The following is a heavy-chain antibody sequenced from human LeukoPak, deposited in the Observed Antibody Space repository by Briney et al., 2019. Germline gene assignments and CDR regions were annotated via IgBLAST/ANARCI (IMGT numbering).Heavy chain of an antibody. D-gene: IGHD2-2*01. Sequence: SETLSLTCAVYGGSFSGYYWSWIRQPPGKGLEWIGEINHSGSTNYNPSLKSRVTISVDTSKNQFSLKLSSVTAADTAVYYCARGPLRLVPAAKGGMDVWGKGTTVTVSS. CDR1: GGSFSGYY. V-gene: IGHV4-34*01. CDR2: INHSGST. J-gene: IGHJ6*04. CDR3: ARGPLRLVPAAKGGMDV.